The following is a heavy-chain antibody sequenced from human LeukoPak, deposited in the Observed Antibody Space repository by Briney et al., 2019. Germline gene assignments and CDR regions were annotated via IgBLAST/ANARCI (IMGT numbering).Heavy chain of an antibody. Sequence: GASVEVSCKASGYTFTSYAMHWVRQAPGQRLEWMGWINAGNGNTKYSQKFQGRVTITRDTSASTAYMELSSLRSEDTAVYYCARDIKEWALDSSSWYDPAGPPFWLTDYWGQGTLVTVSS. J-gene: IGHJ4*02. D-gene: IGHD6-13*01. V-gene: IGHV1-3*01. CDR1: GYTFTSYA. CDR2: INAGNGNT. CDR3: ARDIKEWALDSSSWYDPAGPPFWLTDY.